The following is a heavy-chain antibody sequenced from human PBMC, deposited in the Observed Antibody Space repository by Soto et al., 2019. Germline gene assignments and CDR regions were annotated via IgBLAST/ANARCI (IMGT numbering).Heavy chain of an antibody. V-gene: IGHV4-31*03. J-gene: IGHJ4*02. Sequence: QVQLQESGPGLVKPSQTLSLTCTVSGGSISSGGYYWSWIRQHPGKGLEWIGYIYYSGSTYYNPSLMRRVTSSVDTSKIQFSLQLSSVTAADTAVYYGAGFPLGDYGCNLNWGQGTLVTVSS. D-gene: IGHD3-16*01. CDR1: GGSISSGGYY. CDR2: IYYSGST. CDR3: AGFPLGDYGCNLN.